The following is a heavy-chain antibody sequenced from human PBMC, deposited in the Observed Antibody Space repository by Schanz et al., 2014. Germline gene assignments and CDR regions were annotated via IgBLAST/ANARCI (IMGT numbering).Heavy chain of an antibody. D-gene: IGHD6-19*01. CDR1: GFTFSSYA. V-gene: IGHV3-23*01. Sequence: LRLSCVASGFTFSSYAMSWVRQAPGKGLEWVSGISDNGISTYYADSVKGRFSISRENSKSILYLQMNSLRAEDTAVYYCAKAGSGSSTARYCSWGQGDRVDSSS. CDR3: AKAGSGSSTARYCS. CDR2: ISDNGIST. J-gene: IGHJ5*02.